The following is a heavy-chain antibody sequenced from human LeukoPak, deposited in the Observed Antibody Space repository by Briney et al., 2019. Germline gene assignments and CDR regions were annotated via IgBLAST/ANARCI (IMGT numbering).Heavy chain of an antibody. CDR1: AGSINGYY. D-gene: IGHD1-26*01. J-gene: IGHJ5*02. CDR3: ARHEYSGSYYGLSWFDP. V-gene: IGHV4-34*01. Sequence: PSETLSLTCAVSAGSINGYYWSWIRPPQGKGLEWTGDINHSGTTNSNPPLKSRVTITVETSKNQFSLKLSSVTAADTAVYYCARHEYSGSYYGLSWFDPWGQGTLVTVSS. CDR2: INHSGTT.